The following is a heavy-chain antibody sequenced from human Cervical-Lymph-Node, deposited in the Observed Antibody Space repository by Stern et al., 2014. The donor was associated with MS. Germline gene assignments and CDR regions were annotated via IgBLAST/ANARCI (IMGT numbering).Heavy chain of an antibody. CDR2: IIPGYDTA. J-gene: IGHJ4*02. CDR3: AASHALRYGSGGSCPLYFDY. D-gene: IGHD2-15*01. Sequence: VHLVESGAEVKKPGSSVRVSCKASGGTFSSYAISWVRQAPGQGLEWMGGIIPGYDTANYAQRFQGRVTITADESTSTAYMEMSSFRSEDTAVYYCAASHALRYGSGGSCPLYFDYWGQGTLVTVSA. V-gene: IGHV1-69*01. CDR1: GGTFSSYA.